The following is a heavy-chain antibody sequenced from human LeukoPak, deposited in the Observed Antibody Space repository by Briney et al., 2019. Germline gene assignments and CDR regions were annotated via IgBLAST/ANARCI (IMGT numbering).Heavy chain of an antibody. Sequence: SETLSLTCTVSGGSISSYYWSWIRQPAGKGLEWIGRIYTSGSTNYNPSLKSRVTISVDTSKNQFSLKLSSVTAADTAVYYCARTNYDILTGYYTNWFDPWGQGTLVTVSS. CDR2: IYTSGST. V-gene: IGHV4-4*07. J-gene: IGHJ5*02. CDR3: ARTNYDILTGYYTNWFDP. CDR1: GGSISSYY. D-gene: IGHD3-9*01.